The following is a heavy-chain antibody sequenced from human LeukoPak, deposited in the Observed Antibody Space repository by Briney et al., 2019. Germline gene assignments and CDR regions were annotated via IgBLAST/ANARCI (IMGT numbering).Heavy chain of an antibody. D-gene: IGHD5-12*01. Sequence: GGSLSLSCAASGFTLDHYGMSWVRPAPGKEVAWVAGIYWNGGSTGSADSEKGRFTISRDNAKNSLYLQMNSLTAEDTALYYCARDLRYCGYDPHDYWGQETLVTVSS. CDR3: ARDLRYCGYDPHDY. CDR1: GFTLDHYG. J-gene: IGHJ4*02. V-gene: IGHV3-20*04. CDR2: IYWNGGST.